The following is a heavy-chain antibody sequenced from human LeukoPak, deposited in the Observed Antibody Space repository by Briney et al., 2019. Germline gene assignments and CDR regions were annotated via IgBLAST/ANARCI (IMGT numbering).Heavy chain of an antibody. CDR1: GVSISNGSYY. V-gene: IGHV4-61*02. Sequence: PSQTLSLTCTVSGVSISNGSYYLIWLRPPAGKGREWFGRIYTSGNTNYNPSLTSRVTISVATSKNQFSLKLSSVTAADTAVYYCARLEQWLVHAFDIWGQGTMVTVSS. CDR3: ARLEQWLVHAFDI. CDR2: IYTSGNT. J-gene: IGHJ3*02. D-gene: IGHD6-19*01.